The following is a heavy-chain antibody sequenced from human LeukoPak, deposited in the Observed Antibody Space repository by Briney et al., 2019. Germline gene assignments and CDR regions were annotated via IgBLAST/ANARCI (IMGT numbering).Heavy chain of an antibody. V-gene: IGHV4-30-2*01. CDR1: GGSISSGGYS. J-gene: IGHJ4*02. Sequence: PSQTLSFTCAVSGGSISSGGYSWSWIRQPPGKGLEWIGYIYHSGSTYYNPSLKSRVTISVDRSRNQFSLKLSSVTAADTAVYYCARGNGWSGYYLYYFDYWGQGTLVTVSS. D-gene: IGHD3-3*01. CDR3: ARGNGWSGYYLYYFDY. CDR2: IYHSGST.